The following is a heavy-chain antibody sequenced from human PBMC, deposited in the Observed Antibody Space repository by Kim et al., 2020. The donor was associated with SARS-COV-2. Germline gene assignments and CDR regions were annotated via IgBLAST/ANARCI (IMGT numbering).Heavy chain of an antibody. V-gene: IGHV3-33*01. J-gene: IGHJ6*03. CDR1: GFTFSNYA. CDR3: ARVGGTAVYYFYMDV. D-gene: IGHD1-1*01. CDR2: IWYHGSNQ. Sequence: GGSLRLSCAASGFTFSNYAMHWVRQAPGKGLEWVAVIWYHGSNQYYADSVKGRFTISRDNSVNTLYLQMNSLRAEDTAIYYCARVGGTAVYYFYMDVWGKGTTVTVSS.